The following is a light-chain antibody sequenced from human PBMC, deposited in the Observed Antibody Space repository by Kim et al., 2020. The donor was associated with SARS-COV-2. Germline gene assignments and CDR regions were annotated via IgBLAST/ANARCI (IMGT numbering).Light chain of an antibody. V-gene: IGKV3-11*01. CDR2: GAS. CDR3: QQRSNAFT. J-gene: IGKJ3*01. Sequence: SLSPGERATLSCRASQSVRSYLAWYQQKPGQAPRLLIYGASNRATGIPARFSGSGSGTDFTLTISSLEPEDFAVYYCQQRSNAFTFGPGTKVDIK. CDR1: QSVRSY.